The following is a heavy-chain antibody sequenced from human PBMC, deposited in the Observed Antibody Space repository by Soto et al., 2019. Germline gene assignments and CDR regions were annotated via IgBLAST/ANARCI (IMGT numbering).Heavy chain of an antibody. J-gene: IGHJ4*02. CDR1: DFNLSGSY. D-gene: IGHD2-8*01. V-gene: IGHV3-11*06. CDR3: ASRGHCSNGQCHPFDS. Sequence: PVGSLRLPCVGPDFNLSGSYMSWVPQAPGVGLEWFSFISRSGSYKTYAASVEGRFTISRGNVKNILYLQMDSLRAEDTAVYYCASRGHCSNGQCHPFDSWGQGTQVTVSS. CDR2: ISRSGSY.